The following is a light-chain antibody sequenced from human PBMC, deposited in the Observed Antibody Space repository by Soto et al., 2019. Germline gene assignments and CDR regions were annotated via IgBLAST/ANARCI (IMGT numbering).Light chain of an antibody. V-gene: IGKV3D-15*01. Sequence: EIVMTQSPATLSVSPGERATLSCRASQSVNIYLAWYQQKPDQAPRLLIFGASSRATGIPARFSGSVSGTEFNLTISSLQSHDFAVYFCQQYDDWLRLTFGGGTKVEIK. J-gene: IGKJ4*01. CDR3: QQYDDWLRLT. CDR1: QSVNIY. CDR2: GAS.